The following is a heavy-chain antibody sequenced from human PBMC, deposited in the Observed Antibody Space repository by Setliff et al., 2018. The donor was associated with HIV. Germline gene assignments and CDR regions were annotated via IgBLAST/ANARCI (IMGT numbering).Heavy chain of an antibody. J-gene: IGHJ5*02. Sequence: SETLSLTCTVSGGSITPHYWSWIRQPPGKGLEWIGLIYYSGSTNYSPSLKSRVTISVDSSKNQFSLKLTSVTAADAAIYYCARQFPPYHSGAHYSDLWSQGTLVTSPQ. D-gene: IGHD6-19*01. CDR1: GGSITPHY. CDR2: IYYSGST. CDR3: ARQFPPYHSGAHYSDL. V-gene: IGHV4-59*11.